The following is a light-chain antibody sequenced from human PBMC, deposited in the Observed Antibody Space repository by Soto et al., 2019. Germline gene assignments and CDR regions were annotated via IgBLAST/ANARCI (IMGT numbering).Light chain of an antibody. CDR1: SSDIGGYNY. CDR2: EVS. Sequence: QSALTQPASVSGSPGQSITISCTGSSSDIGGYNYVSWYQQYPGKAPKLLIYEVSNRPSGVSNRFSGSKSGNTASLTISGLHAEDEADYYCSSYATSIGVFGGGTKLTVL. J-gene: IGLJ3*02. V-gene: IGLV2-14*01. CDR3: SSYATSIGV.